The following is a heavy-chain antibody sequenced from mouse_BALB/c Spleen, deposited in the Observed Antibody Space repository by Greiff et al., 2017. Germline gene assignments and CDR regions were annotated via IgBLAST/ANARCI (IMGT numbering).Heavy chain of an antibody. Sequence: VQLQQPGAELVKPGASVKVSCKASGYTFTSYWMHWVKQRPGQGLEWIGVIDPSDSYISYNQKFKGRATLTVDTSSSTAYMQLSSLTSEDSAVYYCTRMKVPYAMDYWGQGTSVTVSS. CDR3: TRMKVPYAMDY. J-gene: IGHJ4*01. CDR1: GYTFTSYW. V-gene: IGHV1S127*01. CDR2: IDPSDSYI.